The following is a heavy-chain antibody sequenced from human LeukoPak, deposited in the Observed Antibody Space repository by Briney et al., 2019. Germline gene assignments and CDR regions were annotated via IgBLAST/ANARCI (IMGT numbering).Heavy chain of an antibody. CDR2: IYTSGST. D-gene: IGHD3-22*01. J-gene: IGHJ5*02. CDR3: ARDRSVDSSGYYNWFDP. CDR1: GGSISSGSYY. Sequence: SETLSLTCTVSGGSISSGSYYWSWIRQPAGKGLEWIGRIYTSGSTNYNPSLKSRVTISVDTSTNQFSLKLSSVTAADTAVYYCARDRSVDSSGYYNWFDPWGQGTLVTVSS. V-gene: IGHV4-61*02.